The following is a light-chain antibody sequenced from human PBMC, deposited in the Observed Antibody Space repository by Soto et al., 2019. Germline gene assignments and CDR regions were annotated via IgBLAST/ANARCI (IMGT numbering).Light chain of an antibody. CDR1: QSVSSN. Sequence: EIVLTQSPATLSVSPGERATLSYRASQSVSSNLAWYQQKPGQAPRLLIYGAFTRATGIPARFSGTGSGTVFTLIISSLQSEDFALYYCQQYNNRPRTFGQGTKVDIK. CDR3: QQYNNRPRT. V-gene: IGKV3-15*01. CDR2: GAF. J-gene: IGKJ1*01.